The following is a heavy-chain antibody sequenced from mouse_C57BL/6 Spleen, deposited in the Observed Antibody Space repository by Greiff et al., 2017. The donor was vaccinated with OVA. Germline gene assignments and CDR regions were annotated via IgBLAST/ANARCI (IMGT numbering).Heavy chain of an antibody. CDR3: ARKKPTVVALYYAMDY. Sequence: QVQLQQSGPGLVQPSQSLSITCTVSGFSLTSYGVHWVRQSPGKGLEWLGVIWSGGSTDYNAAFISRLSISKDNSKSQVFFKMNSLQADDTAIYYCARKKPTVVALYYAMDYWGQGTSVTVSS. V-gene: IGHV2-2*01. D-gene: IGHD1-1*01. J-gene: IGHJ4*01. CDR1: GFSLTSYG. CDR2: IWSGGST.